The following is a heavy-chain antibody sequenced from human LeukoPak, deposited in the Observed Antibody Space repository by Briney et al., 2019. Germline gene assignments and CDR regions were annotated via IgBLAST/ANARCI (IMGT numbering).Heavy chain of an antibody. V-gene: IGHV3-23*01. J-gene: IGHJ4*02. CDR1: GFTFSSYD. Sequence: QPGGSLRLSCAASGFTFSSYDMNWVRQAPRKGLEWVSGVSSSGDNRHYADSVKGRFTISRDNSNNTLCLQMNSLRAEDTAVYYCVKGGWLDNWGQGTLVTVSS. CDR2: VSSSGDNR. D-gene: IGHD6-19*01. CDR3: VKGGWLDN.